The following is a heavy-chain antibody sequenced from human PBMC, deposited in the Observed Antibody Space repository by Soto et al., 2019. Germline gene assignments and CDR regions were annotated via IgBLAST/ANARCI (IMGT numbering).Heavy chain of an antibody. CDR3: ARDNDYDILTGYYYYYGMDV. CDR1: GYTFTSYA. D-gene: IGHD3-9*01. V-gene: IGHV1-3*01. CDR2: INAGNGNT. Sequence: ASVKVSCKASGYTFTSYAMHWVRQAPGQRLEWMGWINAGNGNTKYSQKFQGRVTITRDTSASTAYMELSSLRSEDTAVYYCARDNDYDILTGYYYYYGMDVWGQGTTVTVSS. J-gene: IGHJ6*02.